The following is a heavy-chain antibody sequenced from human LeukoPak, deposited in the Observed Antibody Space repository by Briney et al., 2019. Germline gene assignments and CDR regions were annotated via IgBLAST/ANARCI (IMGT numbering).Heavy chain of an antibody. V-gene: IGHV3-48*01. J-gene: IGHJ4*02. CDR3: ARVSIAAAGRGSFGY. CDR1: GFTFSSYS. CDR2: ISSGSGTI. Sequence: PGGSLRLSCAASGFTFSSYSMNWVRQAPGKGLEWVSYISSGSGTIYYADSVKGRFTISRDNAKNSLYLQMNSLRAEDTAVYYCARVSIAAAGRGSFGYWGQGTLVTVSS. D-gene: IGHD6-13*01.